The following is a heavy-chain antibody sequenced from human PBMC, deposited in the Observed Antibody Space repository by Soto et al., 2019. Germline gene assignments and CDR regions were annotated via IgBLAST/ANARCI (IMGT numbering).Heavy chain of an antibody. V-gene: IGHV3-9*01. D-gene: IGHD5-18*01. CDR1: GFTFDDYA. J-gene: IGHJ4*02. CDR2: ISWNSGSI. CDR3: AKDIWGGYSYGTLFDY. Sequence: PGGSLRLSCAASGFTFDDYAMHWVRQAPGKGLEWVSGISWNSGSIGYADSVKGRFTISRDNAKNSLYLQMNSLRAEDTALYYCAKDIWGGYSYGTLFDYWGQGTLVTVSS.